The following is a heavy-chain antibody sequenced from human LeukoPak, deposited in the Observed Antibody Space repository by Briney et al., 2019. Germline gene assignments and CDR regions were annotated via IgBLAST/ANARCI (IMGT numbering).Heavy chain of an antibody. V-gene: IGHV3-21*01. CDR2: ISSSSSYI. CDR1: GIPFSSYS. J-gene: IGHJ4*02. Sequence: PGGSLRLSCAVSGIPFSSYSMNWVRQAPGKGLEWVSSISSSSSYIYYADSVKGRFTISRDNAKNSLYLQMNSLRAEDTAVYYCASTYDFWSGTDYWGQGTLVTVSS. D-gene: IGHD3-3*01. CDR3: ASTYDFWSGTDY.